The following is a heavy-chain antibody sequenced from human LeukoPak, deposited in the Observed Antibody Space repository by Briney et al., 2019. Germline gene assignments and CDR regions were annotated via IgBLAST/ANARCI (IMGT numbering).Heavy chain of an antibody. J-gene: IGHJ4*02. D-gene: IGHD6-13*01. CDR2: ISYDGSNK. CDR3: ARSYSSSWPTGDYFDH. V-gene: IGHV3-30*04. Sequence: PGGSLRLSCAASGFTFSSYAMHWVRQAPGKGLEWVAVISYDGSNKYYADSVKGRFSISRDNSKNTLYLQMNSLRAEDTAVYYCARSYSSSWPTGDYFDHWGQGTLVTVSS. CDR1: GFTFSSYA.